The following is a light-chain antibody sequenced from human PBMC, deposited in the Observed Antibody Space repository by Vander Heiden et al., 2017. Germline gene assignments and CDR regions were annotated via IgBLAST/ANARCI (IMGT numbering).Light chain of an antibody. J-gene: IGKJ2*01. Sequence: EIVLTQSPGTLSLSPGERATLSCRASQSVSSSYLAWYQQKPGQAPRLLIYGASSRATGIPDRFSRSGSGTDFTLTISRLEPEDFAVYYCQQYCSSPQTFGQGTKLEIK. CDR3: QQYCSSPQT. V-gene: IGKV3-20*01. CDR2: GAS. CDR1: QSVSSSY.